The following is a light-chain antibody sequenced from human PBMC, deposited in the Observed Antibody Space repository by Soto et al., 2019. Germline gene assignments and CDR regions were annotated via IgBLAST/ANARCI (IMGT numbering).Light chain of an antibody. CDR3: VLYMRSGISV. Sequence: QTVVTQEPSFSVSPGGTVTLTCGLSSDSVSPSHFPSWYQQTPGQAPRTLIYNTNTRSSGVPDRFSGSILGNRAALTITGAQADDESDYYCVLYMRSGISVFGGGTKLTVL. V-gene: IGLV8-61*01. CDR2: NTN. J-gene: IGLJ2*01. CDR1: SDSVSPSHF.